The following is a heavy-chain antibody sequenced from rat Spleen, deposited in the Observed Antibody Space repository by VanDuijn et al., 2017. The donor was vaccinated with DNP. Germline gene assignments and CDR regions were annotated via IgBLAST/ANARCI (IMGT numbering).Heavy chain of an antibody. J-gene: IGHJ2*01. CDR3: ARDGAPFDY. V-gene: IGHV2S75*01. CDR1: GFSLTNYG. D-gene: IGHD3-1*01. Sequence: QVQLKESGPVLVQASETLSLTCTVSGFSLTNYGVIWVRQSPGKGLEWMGIIWGHGSTDYNSALKSRLSINRDTSKSQVFLKMNSLQTDDTAIYYCARDGAPFDYWGQGVLVTVSS. CDR2: IWGHGST.